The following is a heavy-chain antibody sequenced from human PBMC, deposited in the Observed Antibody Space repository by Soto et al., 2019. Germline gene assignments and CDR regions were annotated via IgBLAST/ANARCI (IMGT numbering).Heavy chain of an antibody. Sequence: GESLKIYCSGSGYNFANYWIGWVRQMPGKGLEWMGIIYPSDSDTRYSPSFEGQVTISADRSISTAYLQWNSLKASDTAMYFCARGDSSDYSTATPADYWGQGTLVTVSS. J-gene: IGHJ4*02. CDR1: GYNFANYW. CDR3: ARGDSSDYSTATPADY. D-gene: IGHD3-22*01. CDR2: IYPSDSDT. V-gene: IGHV5-51*01.